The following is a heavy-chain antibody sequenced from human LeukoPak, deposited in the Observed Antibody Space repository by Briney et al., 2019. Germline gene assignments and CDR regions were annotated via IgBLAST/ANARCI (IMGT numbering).Heavy chain of an antibody. J-gene: IGHJ5*02. CDR1: GGSISSYY. CDR2: IYTSGST. D-gene: IGHD2-2*01. V-gene: IGHV4-4*07. Sequence: SETLSLTCTVSGGSISSYYWSWIRQPAGKGLEWIGRIYTSGSTNYNPSLKSRVTISVDTSKNQFSLKLSSVTAADTAVYYCARRGPYRDIVVVPAAARNWFDPWGQGTLVTVSS. CDR3: ARRGPYRDIVVVPAAARNWFDP.